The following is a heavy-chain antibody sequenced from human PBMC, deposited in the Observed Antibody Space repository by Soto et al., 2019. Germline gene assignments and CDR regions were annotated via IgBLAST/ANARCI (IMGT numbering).Heavy chain of an antibody. V-gene: IGHV3-20*04. CDR2: INWNGGST. CDR3: ARAWCGDYVSWFDP. J-gene: IGHJ5*02. Sequence: EVQLVESGGGVVRPGGSLRLSCAASGFPFDVYGMSWVRQAPGKGLEWVSGINWNGGSTCYADSVKGRFTISRDNAKNSLYLQKNSLRAEDTALYYCARAWCGDYVSWFDPWGEGTLVTVSS. CDR1: GFPFDVYG. D-gene: IGHD4-17*01.